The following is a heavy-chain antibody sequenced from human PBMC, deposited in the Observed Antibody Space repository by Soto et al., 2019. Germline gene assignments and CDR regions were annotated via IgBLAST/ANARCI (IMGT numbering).Heavy chain of an antibody. CDR2: ISGSGGST. CDR3: AKDLNGWYYDFWSGYYTPFDY. Sequence: GGSLRLSCAASGFTFSSYAMSWVRQAPGKGLEWVSAISGSGGSTYYADSVKGRFTISRDNSKNTLYLQMNSLRAEDTAVYYCAKDLNGWYYDFWSGYYTPFDYWGQGTLVTVSS. J-gene: IGHJ4*02. V-gene: IGHV3-23*01. D-gene: IGHD3-3*01. CDR1: GFTFSSYA.